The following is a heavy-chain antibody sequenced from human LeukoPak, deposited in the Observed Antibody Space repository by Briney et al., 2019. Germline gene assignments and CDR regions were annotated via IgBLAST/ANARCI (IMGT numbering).Heavy chain of an antibody. V-gene: IGHV4-59*11. D-gene: IGHD3-3*01. Sequence: PSETLSLTCTVSGGSISSHYWSWIRQPPGKGLEWIGYIYYSGSTNYNPSLKSRVTISVDTSKNQFSLKLSSVTAADTAVHYCARGPDFWSQTSYYYYYYMDVWGKGTTVTVSS. CDR2: IYYSGST. J-gene: IGHJ6*03. CDR3: ARGPDFWSQTSYYYYYYMDV. CDR1: GGSISSHY.